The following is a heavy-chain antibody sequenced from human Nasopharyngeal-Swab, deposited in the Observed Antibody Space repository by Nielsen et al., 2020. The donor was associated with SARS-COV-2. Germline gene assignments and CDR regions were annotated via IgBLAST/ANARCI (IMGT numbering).Heavy chain of an antibody. Sequence: ASVKVSCKASGYTFTSYGISWVRQAPGQGLEWMGWISAYNGNTNYAQKLQGRVTMTTDTSTSTAYMELSSLRSEDTAVYYCARDRSIAVAGGNFDYWGQGTLVTVSS. CDR1: GYTFTSYG. D-gene: IGHD6-19*01. CDR3: ARDRSIAVAGGNFDY. J-gene: IGHJ4*02. V-gene: IGHV1-18*01. CDR2: ISAYNGNT.